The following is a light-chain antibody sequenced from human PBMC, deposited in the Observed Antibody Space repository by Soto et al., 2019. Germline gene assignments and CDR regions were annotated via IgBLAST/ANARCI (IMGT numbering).Light chain of an antibody. CDR1: SSNIGNNA. CDR3: AAWDDSLNGLV. Sequence: QSVLTQPPSVSEAPRQRVTISCSGSSSNIGNNAVNWYQQLPGKAPKLLIYYDDLLPSGVSDRFSGSKSGTSASLAISGLQSEEEADYYCAAWDDSLNGLVFGGGTKVTVL. V-gene: IGLV1-36*01. J-gene: IGLJ2*01. CDR2: YDD.